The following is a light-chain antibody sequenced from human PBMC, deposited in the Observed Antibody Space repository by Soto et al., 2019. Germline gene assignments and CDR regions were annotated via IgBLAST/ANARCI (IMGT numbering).Light chain of an antibody. CDR3: MQALQTPLFT. J-gene: IGKJ3*01. CDR2: LGS. Sequence: DIVMTQSPLYLPVTPGEPASISCRSSQSLLHSDGYNYLDWYLKKPGQSPQLLISLGSNRASGVPDRFIGSGSGKDCTLKISRVEAGDVGVYYCMQALQTPLFTFGPGTKVDLK. V-gene: IGKV2-28*01. CDR1: QSLLHSDGYNY.